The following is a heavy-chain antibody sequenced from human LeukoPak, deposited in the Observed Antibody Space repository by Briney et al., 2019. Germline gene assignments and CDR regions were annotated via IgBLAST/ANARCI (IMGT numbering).Heavy chain of an antibody. CDR2: INHSGST. D-gene: IGHD1-20*01. V-gene: IGHV4-34*01. CDR1: GGSFSGYY. CDR3: ARGRNWNDPLSYYYYGMDV. Sequence: SETLSLTCAVYGGSFSGYYWSWIRQPPGKGLEWIGEINHSGSTNYNPSLKSRVTISVDTSKNQFSLKLSSVTAADTAVYYCARGRNWNDPLSYYYYGMDVWGQGTTVTVS. J-gene: IGHJ6*02.